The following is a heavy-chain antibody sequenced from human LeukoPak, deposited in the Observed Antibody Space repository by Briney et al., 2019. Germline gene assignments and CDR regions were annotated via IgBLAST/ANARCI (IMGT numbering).Heavy chain of an antibody. V-gene: IGHV4-59*01. CDR1: GDSLSSYY. D-gene: IGHD3-22*01. CDR2: IHYSGST. Sequence: SETLSLTCSVSGDSLSSYYWSWMRRPPGEGLEWIGYIHYSGSTNYNPSLKSRVSMSVDTSKNHFSLKLSSVTAADTAVYYCARGGYDSTGYYSIFDSWGQGTLVTVSS. J-gene: IGHJ4*02. CDR3: ARGGYDSTGYYSIFDS.